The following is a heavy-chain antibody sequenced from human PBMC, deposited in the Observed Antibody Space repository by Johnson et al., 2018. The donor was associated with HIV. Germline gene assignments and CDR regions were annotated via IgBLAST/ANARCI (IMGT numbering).Heavy chain of an antibody. CDR3: ATPQEGYSAFDI. CDR1: GFIVSSNY. D-gene: IGHD2-15*01. Sequence: VQLVESGGGVVQPGGSLRLSCAASGFIVSSNYMTWVRQAPGKGLEWVSVIYSGGSTYYADSVKGRFTISRDNSKNTLYLQMNSLRAEDTAVYYCATPQEGYSAFDIWGQGTMVTVSS. V-gene: IGHV3-66*01. CDR2: IYSGGST. J-gene: IGHJ3*02.